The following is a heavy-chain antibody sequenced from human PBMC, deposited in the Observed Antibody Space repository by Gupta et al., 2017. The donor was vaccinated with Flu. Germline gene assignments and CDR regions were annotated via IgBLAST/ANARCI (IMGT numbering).Heavy chain of an antibody. CDR3: AKDFSGYSSCWTYYDY. V-gene: IGHV3-23*01. Sequence: WCRCAQGKGLECVSAISGSVGSTYDADPSKVRFTIARDYSKNTLYLQINRLRAEDTAVYYCAKDFSGYSSCWTYYDYWGQGTLVTVSS. J-gene: IGHJ4*02. D-gene: IGHD6-19*01. CDR2: ISGSVGST.